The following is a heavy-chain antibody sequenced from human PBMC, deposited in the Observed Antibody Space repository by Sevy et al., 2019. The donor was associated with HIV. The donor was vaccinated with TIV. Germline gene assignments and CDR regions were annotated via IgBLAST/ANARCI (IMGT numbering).Heavy chain of an antibody. CDR3: ARSGGYSDYGMDV. V-gene: IGHV3-13*05. CDR1: GFTFSSYD. J-gene: IGHJ6*02. CDR2: VGPAGDQ. Sequence: GGSLRLSCVAAGFTFSSYDMHWVRQVTGKGLEWISGVGPAGDQFCPGSVKGRFTISRENAKNSFYLQMNNLRAGDTAVYYCARSGGYSDYGMDVWGQGTTVTVSS. D-gene: IGHD5-12*01.